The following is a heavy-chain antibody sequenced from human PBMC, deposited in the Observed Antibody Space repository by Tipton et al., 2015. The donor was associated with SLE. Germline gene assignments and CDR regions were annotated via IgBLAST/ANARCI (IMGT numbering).Heavy chain of an antibody. CDR2: IYYSGST. CDR1: GGSISSYY. Sequence: LRLSCTVSGGSISSYYWSWIRQPPGKGLEWIGYIYYSGSTNYNPSLKSRVTMSVDTSKNQFSLKLSSVTAADTAVYYCARHDYGSNYMDVWGKGTTVTVSS. V-gene: IGHV4-59*08. CDR3: ARHDYGSNYMDV. D-gene: IGHD4-17*01. J-gene: IGHJ6*03.